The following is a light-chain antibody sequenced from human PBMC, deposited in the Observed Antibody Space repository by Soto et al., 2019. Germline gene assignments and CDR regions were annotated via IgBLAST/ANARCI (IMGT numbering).Light chain of an antibody. J-gene: IGKJ1*01. CDR3: QQSYSTPWT. CDR1: QSISSY. Sequence: DIQMTQSPSSLSASVGDRVTITCRASQSISSYLNWYQQKPGKAPKLLIYAASSLHSGVPSRFSGSGSGTDFTLTISNLQTEDFATYYCQQSYSTPWTFGQGTKVDIK. V-gene: IGKV1-39*01. CDR2: AAS.